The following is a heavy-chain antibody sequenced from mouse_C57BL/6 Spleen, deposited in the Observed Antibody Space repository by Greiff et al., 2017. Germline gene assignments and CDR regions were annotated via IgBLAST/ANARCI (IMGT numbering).Heavy chain of an antibody. J-gene: IGHJ2*01. CDR2: IDPETGGT. V-gene: IGHV1-15*01. CDR3: TSRYDPLFDY. Sequence: QVQLKESGAELVRPGASVTLSCKASGYTFTDYEMHWVKQTPVHGLEWIGAIDPETGGTAYNQKFKGKAILTADKSSSTAYMELRSLTSEDSAVYYCTSRYDPLFDYWGQGTTLTVSS. CDR1: GYTFTDYE. D-gene: IGHD2-3*01.